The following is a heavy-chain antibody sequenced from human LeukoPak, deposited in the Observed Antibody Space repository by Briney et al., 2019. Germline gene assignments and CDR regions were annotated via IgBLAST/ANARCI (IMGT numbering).Heavy chain of an antibody. V-gene: IGHV3-30*04. CDR3: AKEVRSSTWTLDY. J-gene: IGHJ4*02. Sequence: GGSLRLSCAASGFTFSSYAMHWVRQAPGKGLEWVAVISYDGINKYYADSVKGRFTISRDNSKNTLYLQMNSLRTEDTAVYYCAKEVRSSTWTLDYWGQGTLVTVSS. CDR1: GFTFSSYA. D-gene: IGHD6-13*01. CDR2: ISYDGINK.